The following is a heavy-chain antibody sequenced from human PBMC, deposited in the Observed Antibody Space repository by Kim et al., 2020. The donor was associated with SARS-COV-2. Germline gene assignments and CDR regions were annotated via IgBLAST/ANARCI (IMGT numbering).Heavy chain of an antibody. J-gene: IGHJ6*02. CDR2: IIPFLGTA. CDR1: GGTFSTYA. V-gene: IGHV1-69*11. D-gene: IGHD1-26*01. Sequence: SVKVSCKASGGTFSTYAITWVRQAPGQGLEWMGQIIPFLGTATYAQEFQGRVTITADESTSTAYMELSTLRSEDTAVYYCARDFYSGSYYLNYYYGMDVWGQGTTVTVSS. CDR3: ARDFYSGSYYLNYYYGMDV.